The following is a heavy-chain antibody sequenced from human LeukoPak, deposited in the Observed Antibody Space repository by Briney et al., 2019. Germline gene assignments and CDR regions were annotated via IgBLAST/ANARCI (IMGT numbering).Heavy chain of an antibody. CDR1: GLTLSSQW. Sequence: GGSLRLSCAASGLTLSSQWMHWVGQAPGKGLVWVSRINRDGSSTTYADSVKGRFTISRDNDTTTMYLQMNRIRAACTARSLYSSPADDIVAAPSWDYWGQGTLVTVSS. CDR2: INRDGSST. J-gene: IGHJ4*02. CDR3: SSPADDIVAAPSWDY. D-gene: IGHD6-19*01. V-gene: IGHV3-74*01.